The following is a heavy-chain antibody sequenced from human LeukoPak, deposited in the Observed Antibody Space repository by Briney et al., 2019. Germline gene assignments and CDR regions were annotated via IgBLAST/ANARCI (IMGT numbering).Heavy chain of an antibody. J-gene: IGHJ4*02. Sequence: PSETLSLTCTVSGGSISSYYWSWTRQPPGKGLEWIGHIYYSGRTKHNPTIKSRVTISVDPSKNPFSLKLSSVTAADTAVYYCARWDSSGSHFDYWGQGTLVTVSS. D-gene: IGHD3-22*01. CDR1: GGSISSYY. CDR2: IYYSGRT. CDR3: ARWDSSGSHFDY. V-gene: IGHV4-59*01.